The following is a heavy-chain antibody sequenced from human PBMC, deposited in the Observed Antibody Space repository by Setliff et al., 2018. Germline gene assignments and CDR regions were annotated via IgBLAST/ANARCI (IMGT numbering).Heavy chain of an antibody. D-gene: IGHD5-18*01. V-gene: IGHV4-59*02. J-gene: IGHJ4*02. CDR1: GGSVSTYY. CDR2: IFYSGYT. Sequence: ETLSLTCTVSGGSVSTYYWSWLRQPPGKGLEWIGFIFYSGYTHYNPSLEGRATMSVDVSRDQFSLEVSSVTSSDTAVYFCARGSGRGYSYGLFDYWGPGSQVTVSS. CDR3: ARGSGRGYSYGLFDY.